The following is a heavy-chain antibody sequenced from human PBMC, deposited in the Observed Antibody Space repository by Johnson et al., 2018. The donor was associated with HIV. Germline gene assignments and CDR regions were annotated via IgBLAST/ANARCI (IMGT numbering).Heavy chain of an antibody. J-gene: IGHJ3*02. Sequence: MQLVESGGGVVRPGGSLRLSCAASGFTFSSYAMNWVRQPPGEGLEWVSTVGGSTSSTSYADSVKGRFTISRDNSNNTLYLQMNSLRAEDTAIYYCARSRNYACDIWGQGTMVTVSS. CDR2: VGGSTSST. V-gene: IGHV3-23*04. D-gene: IGHD1-1*01. CDR3: ARSRNYACDI. CDR1: GFTFSSYA.